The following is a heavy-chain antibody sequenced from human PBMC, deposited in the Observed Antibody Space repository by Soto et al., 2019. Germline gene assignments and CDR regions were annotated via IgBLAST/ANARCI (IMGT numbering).Heavy chain of an antibody. D-gene: IGHD3-16*01. CDR3: ARWTSRGCYDS. CDR1: GYTFAANY. Sequence: QVQLVQSGAEVKKPGASVRVSCRTSGYTFAANYIHWVRQAPGKGLEWMGWINPKSDETKFAQKCQGGVALTKDTHSNTGHLEVANLRSEDTALYYCARWTSRGCYDSWGQGPLITASS. J-gene: IGHJ4*02. V-gene: IGHV1-2*02. CDR2: INPKSDET.